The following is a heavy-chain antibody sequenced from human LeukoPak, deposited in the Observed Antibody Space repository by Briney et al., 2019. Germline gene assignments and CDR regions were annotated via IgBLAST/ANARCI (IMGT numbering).Heavy chain of an antibody. V-gene: IGHV4-59*01. J-gene: IGHJ3*02. Sequence: SETLSLTCTVSGGSISRYYWSWIRQPPGKGLEWNGYIYYSGSTNCNPSLKSRVTISVDRSKNQFSLKLSSVTAADTAVYYCARNEYYDSSGYYRAFDIWGQGTMVTVSS. D-gene: IGHD3-22*01. CDR2: IYYSGST. CDR3: ARNEYYDSSGYYRAFDI. CDR1: GGSISRYY.